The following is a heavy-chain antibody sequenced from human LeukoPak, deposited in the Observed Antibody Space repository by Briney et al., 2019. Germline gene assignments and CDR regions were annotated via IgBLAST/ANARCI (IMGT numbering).Heavy chain of an antibody. CDR2: INHSGST. Sequence: PSETLSLTCAVYGGSFSGYYWSGIRQPPRKGLEWIGEINHSGSTNYNPSLKSRVTISVDTSKNQFSLKLSSVTAADTAVYYCAGRVVVGTPQYYYGMDVWGKGTTVTVCS. CDR1: GGSFSGYY. V-gene: IGHV4-34*01. J-gene: IGHJ6*04. D-gene: IGHD6-19*01. CDR3: AGRVVVGTPQYYYGMDV.